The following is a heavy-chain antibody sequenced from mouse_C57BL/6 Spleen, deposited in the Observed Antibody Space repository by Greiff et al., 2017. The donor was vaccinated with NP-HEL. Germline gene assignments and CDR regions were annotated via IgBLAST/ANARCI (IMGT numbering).Heavy chain of an antibody. CDR1: GYSITSGYY. V-gene: IGHV3-6*01. CDR3: ARGVITTAMDY. Sequence: EVHLVESGPGLVKPSQSLSLTCSVTGYSITSGYYWYWIRQFPGNKLEWMGYISYDGSNNYNPSLKNRISITRDTSKNQLFLKLKSVTTEDTATYYCARGVITTAMDYWGQGTSVTVSS. D-gene: IGHD1-1*01. J-gene: IGHJ4*01. CDR2: ISYDGSN.